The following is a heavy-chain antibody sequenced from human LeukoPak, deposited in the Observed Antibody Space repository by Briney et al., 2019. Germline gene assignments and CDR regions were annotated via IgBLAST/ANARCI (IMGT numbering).Heavy chain of an antibody. J-gene: IGHJ4*02. CDR2: ISYDGSNK. Sequence: GRSLRLSCAASGFTFSSYAMHWVRQAPGKGLEWVAVISYDGSNKYYADSVKGRFTISRDNSKNTLYLQMNSLRAEDTAVYYCARDQVVVVPAAMTETFDYWGQGTLVTVSS. CDR3: ARDQVVVVPAAMTETFDY. D-gene: IGHD2-2*01. CDR1: GFTFSSYA. V-gene: IGHV3-30-3*01.